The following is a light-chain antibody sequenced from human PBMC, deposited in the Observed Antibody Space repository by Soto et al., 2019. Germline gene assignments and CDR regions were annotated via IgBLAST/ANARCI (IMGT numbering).Light chain of an antibody. V-gene: IGKV3-20*01. J-gene: IGKJ5*01. CDR3: MQSTQLPPT. Sequence: DIVLTQTPGTLSLSPGGRATLSCRASQRVGSNYLAWYQQNPGQPPRLLIHGASSRATGIPDRFSGSGSGTDFTLEISRVETDDVGIYYCMQSTQLPPTFGQGTRLEIK. CDR1: QRVGSNY. CDR2: GAS.